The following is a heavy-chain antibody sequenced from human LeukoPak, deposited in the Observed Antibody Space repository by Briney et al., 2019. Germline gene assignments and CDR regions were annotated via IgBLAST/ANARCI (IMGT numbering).Heavy chain of an antibody. V-gene: IGHV3-11*01. CDR3: SGGRDIAVAGPGGYFDY. J-gene: IGHJ4*02. Sequence: GGSLRLSCAASGFIFSDYHMSWIRQAPGKGLEWVSYISPGGDEVYFADSVKGRFTISRDNAKNSLFLQMSSLTAEDTAVYYCSGGRDIAVAGPGGYFDYWGLGSLVTVSS. CDR2: ISPGGDEV. D-gene: IGHD6-19*01. CDR1: GFIFSDYH.